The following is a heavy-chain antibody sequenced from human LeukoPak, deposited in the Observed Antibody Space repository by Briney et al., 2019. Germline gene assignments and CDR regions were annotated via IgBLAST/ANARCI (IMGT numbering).Heavy chain of an antibody. CDR2: ISAYNGNT. CDR3: ARSHDFWSGYYRYNWFDP. CDR1: GYTFTSYG. V-gene: IGHV1-18*01. Sequence: ASVTVSCKASGYTFTSYGISWVRQAPGQGLEWMGWISAYNGNTNYAQKLQGRVTMTTDTSTSTAYMELRSLRSDDTAVYYCARSHDFWSGYYRYNWFDPWGQGTLVTVSS. J-gene: IGHJ5*02. D-gene: IGHD3-3*01.